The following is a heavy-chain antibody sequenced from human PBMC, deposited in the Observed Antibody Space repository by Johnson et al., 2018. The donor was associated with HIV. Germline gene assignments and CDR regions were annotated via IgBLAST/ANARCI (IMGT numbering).Heavy chain of an antibody. V-gene: IGHV3-53*01. J-gene: IGHJ3*02. CDR2: SGSGGST. CDR3: ARDATPWGGDYVGYAFDI. Sequence: VQLVESGGGLIQPGGSLRLSCAASGFTVISTYMSWVRQAPGKGLEWVSAISGSGGSTYYTDSVKGRFTISRDNAKNSLYLQMNSLRAEDTAVYYCARDATPWGGDYVGYAFDIWGQGTKVTVSS. CDR1: GFTVISTY. D-gene: IGHD4-17*01.